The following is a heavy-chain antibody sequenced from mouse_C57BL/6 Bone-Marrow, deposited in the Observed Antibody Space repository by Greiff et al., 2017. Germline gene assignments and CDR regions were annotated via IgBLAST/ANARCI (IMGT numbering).Heavy chain of an antibody. CDR1: GYTFTSYW. CDR3: ASSSYPFAY. V-gene: IGHV1-64*01. D-gene: IGHD1-1*01. CDR2: IHPNSGST. J-gene: IGHJ3*01. Sequence: QVHVKQPGAELVKPGASVKVSCKASGYTFTSYWMHWVKQRPGQGLEWIGMIHPNSGSTNYNEKFKSKATLTVDKSSSTAYMQLSSLTSEDSAVYYCASSSYPFAYWGQGTLVTVSA.